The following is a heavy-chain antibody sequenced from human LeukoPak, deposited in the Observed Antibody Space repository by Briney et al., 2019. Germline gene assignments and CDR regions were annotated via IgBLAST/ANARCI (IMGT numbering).Heavy chain of an antibody. CDR2: ISSSSTTI. CDR1: GFTFSSYA. V-gene: IGHV3-48*04. J-gene: IGHJ4*02. CDR3: ARDSSSGWYGSMYYFDY. D-gene: IGHD6-19*01. Sequence: GGSLRLSCAASGFTFSSYAMSWVRQAPGKGLEWVSYISSSSTTIYYADSVKGRFTISRDNAKNSLYLQMNSLRAEDTAVYYCARDSSSGWYGSMYYFDYWGQGTLVTVSS.